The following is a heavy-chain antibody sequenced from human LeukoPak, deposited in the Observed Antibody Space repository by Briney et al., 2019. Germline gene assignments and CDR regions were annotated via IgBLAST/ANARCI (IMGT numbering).Heavy chain of an antibody. J-gene: IGHJ4*02. CDR3: AKRYGGSSAYFDS. CDR1: GFTFSSYA. CDR2: ISGNGDNT. V-gene: IGHV3-23*01. Sequence: GGSLRLSCAASGFTFSSYAMNWVRQAPGKGLQWVSYISGNGDNTYYADSVKGRFTISRDNSKNTLYLQVNSLRAEDTAVYYCAKRYGGSSAYFDSWGQGTLVTVSS. D-gene: IGHD2-2*01.